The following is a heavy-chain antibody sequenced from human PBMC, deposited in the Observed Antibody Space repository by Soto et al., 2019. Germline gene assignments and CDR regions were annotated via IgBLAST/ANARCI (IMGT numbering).Heavy chain of an antibody. J-gene: IGHJ4*02. V-gene: IGHV3-66*01. Sequence: EVQLVESGGGLVQPGGSLRLSCEASGFTAVTKYMSWVGQAPGKGLEWVSVIYSGGSTFYADSVRGRFTISRDNSKNTVNLQMNSLRAEDTAVYYCARDPWAADYWGQGTLVTVSS. D-gene: IGHD3-16*01. CDR3: ARDPWAADY. CDR2: IYSGGST. CDR1: GFTAVTKY.